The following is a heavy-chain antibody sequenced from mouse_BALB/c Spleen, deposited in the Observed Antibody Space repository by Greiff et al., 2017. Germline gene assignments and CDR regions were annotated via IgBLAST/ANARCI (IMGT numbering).Heavy chain of an antibody. CDR2: ISSGSSTI. Sequence: EVKVVESGGGLVQPGGSRKLSCAASGFTFSSFGMHWVRQAPEKGLEWVAYISSGSSTIYYADTVKGRFTISRDNPKNTLFLQMTSLRSEDTAMYYCARLTTGFDYWGQGTTLTVSS. CDR3: ARLTTGFDY. V-gene: IGHV5-17*02. J-gene: IGHJ2*01. CDR1: GFTFSSFG. D-gene: IGHD1-1*01.